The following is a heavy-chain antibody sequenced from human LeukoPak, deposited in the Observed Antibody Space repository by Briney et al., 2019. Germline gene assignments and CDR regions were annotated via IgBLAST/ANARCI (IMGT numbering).Heavy chain of an antibody. Sequence: SETLSLTCTVSGGSISSYYWSWIRQPPGKGLEWIGYIYYSGSTNYNPSLKSRVTISVDTSKNQFSLKLSSVTAADTAVYYCARRGYSYYDFWSGYPSIYYYGMDVWGQGTTVTVSS. CDR2: IYYSGST. CDR3: ARRGYSYYDFWSGYPSIYYYGMDV. J-gene: IGHJ6*02. V-gene: IGHV4-59*12. CDR1: GGSISSYY. D-gene: IGHD3-3*01.